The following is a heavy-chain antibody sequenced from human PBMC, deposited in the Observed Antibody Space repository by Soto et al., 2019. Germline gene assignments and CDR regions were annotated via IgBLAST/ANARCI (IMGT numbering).Heavy chain of an antibody. CDR1: GFTFSDYW. V-gene: IGHV3-7*05. J-gene: IGHJ3*02. CDR2: IRKDESKK. CDR3: ARDVSPGSGPYYDAFDI. D-gene: IGHD3-22*01. Sequence: EVQLVESGGGLVQPGESLRLSCSASGFTFSDYWMTWVRQAPGKGLEWVANIRKDESKKSYLDSVRGRFTLSRDNARNLLYLQMDSLRAEDTALYYCARDVSPGSGPYYDAFDIWGQGTMVTVSS.